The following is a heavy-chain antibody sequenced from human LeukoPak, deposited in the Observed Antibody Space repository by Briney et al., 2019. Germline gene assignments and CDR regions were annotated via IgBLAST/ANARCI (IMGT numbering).Heavy chain of an antibody. CDR3: ARGETLDETPPGWVYFSH. Sequence: TPSETLSLSCTVSGGSISDSYWCWMRQSAGKGLEWIGRVYRSGSTNYNPSLKSRVVISVDTSKNQFSLNLASVTAADTAVYFCARGETLDETPPGWVYFSHWGPGTLVTVSS. CDR2: VYRSGST. D-gene: IGHD4-23*01. V-gene: IGHV4-4*07. CDR1: GGSISDSY. J-gene: IGHJ1*01.